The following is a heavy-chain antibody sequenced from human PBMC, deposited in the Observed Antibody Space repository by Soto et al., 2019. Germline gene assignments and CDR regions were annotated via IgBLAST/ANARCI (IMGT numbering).Heavy chain of an antibody. CDR1: GFTFSSYA. V-gene: IGHV3-23*01. Sequence: PGGSLRLSCAASGFTFSSYAMSWVRQAPGKGLEWVSAISGSGGSTYYADSVKGRFTISRDNSKNTLYLQMNSLRAEDTAVYYCAKDWGQYQLLFWFDPWGQGTLVTVSS. J-gene: IGHJ5*02. CDR2: ISGSGGST. CDR3: AKDWGQYQLLFWFDP. D-gene: IGHD2-2*01.